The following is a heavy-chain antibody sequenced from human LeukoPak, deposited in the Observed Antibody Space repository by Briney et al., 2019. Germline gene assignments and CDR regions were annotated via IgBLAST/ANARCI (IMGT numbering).Heavy chain of an antibody. CDR2: IVVGSGNT. D-gene: IGHD6-19*01. J-gene: IGHJ4*02. V-gene: IGHV1-58*01. Sequence: ASVKVSCKASGFTFTSSAVQWVRQARGQRLEWIGWIVVGSGNTNYAQKFQERVTITRDMSTSTAYMGLSSLRSEDTAVYYCATLAVAGYYFDYWGQGTLVTVSS. CDR1: GFTFTSSA. CDR3: ATLAVAGYYFDY.